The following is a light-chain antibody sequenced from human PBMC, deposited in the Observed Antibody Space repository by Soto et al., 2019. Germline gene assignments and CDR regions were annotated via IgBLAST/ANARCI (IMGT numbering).Light chain of an antibody. CDR2: ATA. J-gene: IGKJ3*01. Sequence: DIQLTQSPSSLSASVGDRVTITCRASQVINSYLAWFQQKPGRAPKSLIYATASLQSGVPSRFSGGGSGTDFTLTIIDLQPEDFATYYCQQYKSYPLTCGPGRKVKIK. CDR1: QVINSY. CDR3: QQYKSYPLT. V-gene: IGKV1-16*01.